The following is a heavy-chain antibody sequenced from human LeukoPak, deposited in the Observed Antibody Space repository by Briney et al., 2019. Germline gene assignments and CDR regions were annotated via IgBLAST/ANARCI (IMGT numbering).Heavy chain of an antibody. D-gene: IGHD3-22*01. V-gene: IGHV1-2*02. CDR1: GYTFTGYY. J-gene: IGHJ4*02. CDR2: INPNSGGT. CDR3: ARDYYDSSGYSEGEFDY. Sequence: GASVKVSCKASGYTFTGYYMHWVRQAPGQELEWMGWINPNSGGTNYAQKFQGRVTMTRDTSISTAYMELSRLRSDDTAVYYCARDYYDSSGYSEGEFDYWGQGTLVTVSS.